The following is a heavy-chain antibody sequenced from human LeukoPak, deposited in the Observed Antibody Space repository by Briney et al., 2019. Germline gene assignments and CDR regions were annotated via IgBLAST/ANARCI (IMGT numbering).Heavy chain of an antibody. CDR2: FSGSGGDT. CDR1: GFTFSSYA. V-gene: IGHV3-23*01. D-gene: IGHD5-24*01. Sequence: GGSLRLSCAASGFTFSSYAMSWVRRAPGKGLEWVSAFSGSGGDTYYADSVKGRFTISRDNSKNTLYLQMNSLRAEDTAVYYCAKSGYNRFDYWGQGTLVTVSS. J-gene: IGHJ4*02. CDR3: AKSGYNRFDY.